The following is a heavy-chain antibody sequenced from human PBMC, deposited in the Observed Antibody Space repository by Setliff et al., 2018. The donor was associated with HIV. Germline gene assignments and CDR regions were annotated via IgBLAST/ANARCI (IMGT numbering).Heavy chain of an antibody. J-gene: IGHJ3*02. D-gene: IGHD5-12*01. CDR2: MYSGGHT. CDR1: ALTVSNNF. Sequence: PGGSLRLSCAASALTVSNNFMHWVRQAPGKGLEWVSVMYSGGHTYYADPVKGRFTISRGDSKNTLYLQMSSLRVEDTALYYCARAGSGYDDAFDIWGQGTMVTVS. V-gene: IGHV3-66*02. CDR3: ARAGSGYDDAFDI.